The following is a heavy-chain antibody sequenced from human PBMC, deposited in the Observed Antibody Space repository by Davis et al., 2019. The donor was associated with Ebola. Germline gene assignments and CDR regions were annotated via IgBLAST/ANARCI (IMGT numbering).Heavy chain of an antibody. CDR1: GGSFSGYY. CDR2: INHSGST. V-gene: IGHV4-34*01. CDR3: ARLTLTSAPDIVDY. J-gene: IGHJ4*02. Sequence: MPSETLSLTCAVYGGSFSGYYWSWIRQPPGKGLEWIGEINHSGSTNYNPSLKSRVTISVDTSKNQFSLKLSSVTAADTAVYYCARLTLTSAPDIVDYWGQGRLVTVSS. D-gene: IGHD2-15*01.